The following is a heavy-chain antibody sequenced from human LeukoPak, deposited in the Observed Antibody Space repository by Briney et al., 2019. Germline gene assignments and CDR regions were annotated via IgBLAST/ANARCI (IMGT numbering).Heavy chain of an antibody. Sequence: PGGSLRLSCAASGFTFTNHWMHWVRQAPGKGLVWVSRIRADGGETNHADSVKGRFTTSRDNAKNILYLQMNSLGAEDTAVYYCGRDAVLGSGSIVYWGQGVLVTVSS. CDR1: GFTFTNHW. J-gene: IGHJ4*02. CDR3: GRDAVLGSGSIVY. V-gene: IGHV3-74*01. CDR2: IRADGGET. D-gene: IGHD3-10*01.